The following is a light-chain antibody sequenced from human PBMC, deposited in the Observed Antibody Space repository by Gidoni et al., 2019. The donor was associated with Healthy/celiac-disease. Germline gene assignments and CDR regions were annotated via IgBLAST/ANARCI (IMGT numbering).Light chain of an antibody. CDR3: NSRDSSGNPHYV. CDR1: SLRSYY. CDR2: GKN. Sequence: SSELTQDPAVSVALGKTVRITCQGDSLRSYYASWYQQKPGQAPVLVIYGKNNRPSGIPDRFSGSSSGNTASLTITGAQAEDEADYYCNSRDSSGNPHYVFGTGTKVTVL. J-gene: IGLJ1*01. V-gene: IGLV3-19*01.